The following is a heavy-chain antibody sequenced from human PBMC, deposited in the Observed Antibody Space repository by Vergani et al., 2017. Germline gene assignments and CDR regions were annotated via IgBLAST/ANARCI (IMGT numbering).Heavy chain of an antibody. V-gene: IGHV4-30-4*08. CDR3: ARAWRGTDWSSQGYYFDH. D-gene: IGHD3-9*01. J-gene: IGHJ4*02. CDR2: IFHSGST. Sequence: QVHLQESGPGLVKPSQTLSLTCTVSTDSMNGDDYYWSWIRQSPGKGLEFIGHIFHSGSTFYNPSLRSRVSVSIYTSKKQFSLKGNVVTAADTAMYYCARAWRGTDWSSQGYYFDHWGQGTLVTVSS. CDR1: TDSMNGDDYY.